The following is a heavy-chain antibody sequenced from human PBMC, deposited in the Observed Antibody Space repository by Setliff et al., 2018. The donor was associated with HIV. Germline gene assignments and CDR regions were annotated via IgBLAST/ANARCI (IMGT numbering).Heavy chain of an antibody. CDR1: GFRFSNQG. CDR2: IWYEGLKK. CDR3: AVTSMASSFDY. Sequence: GGSLRLSCADSGFRFSNQGMHWVRQAPGKGPQWVAVIWYEGLKKYYADSVQGRFTVSRDNSKNTLYLQMSSLRAEDTAVYYCAVTSMASSFDYWGQGALVTVSS. V-gene: IGHV3-33*08. D-gene: IGHD5-18*01. J-gene: IGHJ4*02.